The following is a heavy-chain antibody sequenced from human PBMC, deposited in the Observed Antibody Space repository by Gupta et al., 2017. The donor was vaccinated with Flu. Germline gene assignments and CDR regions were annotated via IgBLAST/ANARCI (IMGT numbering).Heavy chain of an antibody. Sequence: EVQLVESGGGLVQPGGSLRLSYIASGFTFSSYEMNWVRQGPGKGLEWISYINSGGSTIFHADSVKGRFTISRDDAKNSLYLQMNSLRAEDSAVYYCARDSPHQGKCDYWGQGIRVTVSS. V-gene: IGHV3-48*03. D-gene: IGHD2-2*01. CDR2: INSGGSTI. J-gene: IGHJ4*02. CDR1: GFTFSSYE. CDR3: ARDSPHQGKCDY.